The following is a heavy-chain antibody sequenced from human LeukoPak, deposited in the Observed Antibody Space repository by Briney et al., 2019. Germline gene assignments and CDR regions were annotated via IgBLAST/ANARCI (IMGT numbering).Heavy chain of an antibody. J-gene: IGHJ6*02. Sequence: GSLRLSCAASGFTFSNYAMSWVRQAPGKGLEWVSAISGTGSTTYYAESVKGRFTISRDNSKNTLYLQMNSLRAEDTAVYYCAPEGRYNYVPYDMDVWGQGTTVTVSS. CDR2: ISGTGSTT. V-gene: IGHV3-23*01. D-gene: IGHD5-18*01. CDR1: GFTFSNYA. CDR3: APEGRYNYVPYDMDV.